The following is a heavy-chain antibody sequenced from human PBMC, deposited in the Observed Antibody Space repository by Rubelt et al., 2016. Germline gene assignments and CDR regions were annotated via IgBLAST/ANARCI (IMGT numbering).Heavy chain of an antibody. Sequence: QITLKESGPTLVRPTQTLTLTCTFSGFSLNTIGVGVGWIRQPPGKALAWLAVLYWHADQRYSPSTESRPPITKDTSKNQVFLTMPTMDPLDTATYYCAHCRETEIFDFWGQGTLVTVSS. CDR2: LYWHADQ. J-gene: IGHJ4*02. D-gene: IGHD1-14*01. CDR1: GFSLNTIGVG. V-gene: IGHV2-5*01. CDR3: AHCRETEIFDF.